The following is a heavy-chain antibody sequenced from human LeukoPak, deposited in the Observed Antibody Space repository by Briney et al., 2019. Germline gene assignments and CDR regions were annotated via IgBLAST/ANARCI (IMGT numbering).Heavy chain of an antibody. V-gene: IGHV3-53*01. CDR2: IYRDDST. Sequence: GGSLRLSCAASEFTVSSNYMSWVRQAPGKGLEWVSVIYRDDSTYYADSVKGRFTISRDNSKNTLYLQMHSLRAEDTAVYYCARERLVLRGGPFDYWGQGTLVTVSS. CDR1: EFTVSSNY. CDR3: ARERLVLRGGPFDY. D-gene: IGHD2-8*01. J-gene: IGHJ4*02.